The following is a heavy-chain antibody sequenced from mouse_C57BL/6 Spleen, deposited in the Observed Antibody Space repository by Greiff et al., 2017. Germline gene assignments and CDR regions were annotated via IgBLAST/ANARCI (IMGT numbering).Heavy chain of an antibody. J-gene: IGHJ3*01. V-gene: IGHV1-64*01. CDR1: GYTFTSYW. CDR2: IHPNSGST. CDR3: ARGGYDGYPLAY. D-gene: IGHD2-3*01. Sequence: QVQLQQPGAELVKPGASVKLSCKASGYTFTSYWMHWVKQRPGQGLEWIGMIHPNSGSTNYNEKFKSKATLTVDKSSSTAYMQLSSLTSEDSAVCYCARGGYDGYPLAYWGQGTLVTVSA.